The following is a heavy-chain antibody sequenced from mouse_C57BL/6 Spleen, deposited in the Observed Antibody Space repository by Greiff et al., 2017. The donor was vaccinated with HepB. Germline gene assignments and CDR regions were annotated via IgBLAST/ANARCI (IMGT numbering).Heavy chain of an antibody. CDR2: ILPGSGIT. Sequence: QLKAFGAGLLKPGAPVKLSCKASGYPFPGSWNGWVKQRPGNGLEWFGEILPGSGITNYNEKFKGKATFTADTPSNTAYMQRSSLTTEDSAIYYCARRPAYYSNYGYFDVWGTGTTVTVSS. D-gene: IGHD2-5*01. CDR3: ARRPAYYSNYGYFDV. CDR1: GYPFPGSW. J-gene: IGHJ1*03. V-gene: IGHV1-9*01.